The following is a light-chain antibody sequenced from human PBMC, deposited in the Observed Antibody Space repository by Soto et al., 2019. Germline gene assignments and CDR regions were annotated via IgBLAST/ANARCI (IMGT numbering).Light chain of an antibody. Sequence: QSALTQPRSVSGSPGQSVTISCTGTSSDVGGYNYVSWYQHHPGKAPKLMIYDVSNRPSGVPDRFSASTSGNTASLTISGLQAEDEADYYCCSFAGSYTWVFGGGTKLTVL. CDR3: CSFAGSYTWV. CDR2: DVS. V-gene: IGLV2-11*01. J-gene: IGLJ3*02. CDR1: SSDVGGYNY.